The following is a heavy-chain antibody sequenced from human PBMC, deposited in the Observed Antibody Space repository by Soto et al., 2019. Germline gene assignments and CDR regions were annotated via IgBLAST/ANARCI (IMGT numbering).Heavy chain of an antibody. J-gene: IGHJ6*03. CDR3: AKAQSDSPYCSSTSCYGTYYYMAV. CDR1: GFTFDDYA. CDR2: ISWNSGSI. D-gene: IGHD2-2*01. V-gene: IGHV3-9*01. Sequence: VQLVESGGGLVQPGRSLRLSCAASGFTFDDYAMHWVRQAPGKGLEWVSGISWNSGSIGYADSVKGRFTISRDNAKTSLFLKMNGLGAEDTAFYYCAKAQSDSPYCSSTSCYGTYYYMAVWGKGTTVTVSS.